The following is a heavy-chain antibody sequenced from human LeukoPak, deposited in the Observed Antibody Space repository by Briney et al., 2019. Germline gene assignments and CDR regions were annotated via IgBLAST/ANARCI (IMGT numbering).Heavy chain of an antibody. J-gene: IGHJ5*02. CDR1: GGTLSSYA. CDR3: ATLWLRLPRYNWFDP. D-gene: IGHD5-12*01. CDR2: IIPIFGTA. V-gene: IGHV1-69*13. Sequence: SVKVSCKASGGTLSSYAISWVRQAPGQGLEWMGGIIPIFGTANYAQKFQGRVTITADESTSTAYMELSSLRSEDTAVYYCATLWLRLPRYNWFDPWGQGTLVTVSS.